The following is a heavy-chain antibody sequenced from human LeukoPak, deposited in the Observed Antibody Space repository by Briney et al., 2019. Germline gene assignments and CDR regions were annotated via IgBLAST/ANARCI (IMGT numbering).Heavy chain of an antibody. V-gene: IGHV3-48*01. Sequence: PGGSLRLSCAASGFTFSSYSVNWVRQAPGKGLEWLSYTSSSSSTIYYVDSVEGRFTISRDNAKNSLYLEMNSLRAEDTAVYYCARERPGHGFDIWGQGTMVTVSS. D-gene: IGHD6-25*01. J-gene: IGHJ3*02. CDR2: TSSSSSTI. CDR1: GFTFSSYS. CDR3: ARERPGHGFDI.